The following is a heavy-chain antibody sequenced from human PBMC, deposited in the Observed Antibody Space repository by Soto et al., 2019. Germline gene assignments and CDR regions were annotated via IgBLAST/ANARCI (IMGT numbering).Heavy chain of an antibody. CDR2: IIPSFGTA. CDR1: GGTFSSYA. V-gene: IGHV1-69*12. CDR3: AGHYDSSGYYFRGLDY. D-gene: IGHD3-22*01. J-gene: IGHJ4*02. Sequence: QVQLVQSGAEVKKPGSSVKVSCKASGGTFSSYAISWVRQAPGPGLEWMGGIIPSFGTADYAQKLQGRGTITADECTRTAYIALRSLRLAATAVCYCAGHYDSSGYYFRGLDYWGQGTLVTVSS.